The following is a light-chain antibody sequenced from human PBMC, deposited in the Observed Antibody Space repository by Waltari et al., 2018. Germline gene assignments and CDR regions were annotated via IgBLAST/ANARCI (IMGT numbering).Light chain of an antibody. CDR3: QQRTHSLT. Sequence: ENLLTQSPGPLSLSPGERATLSCRASQSVSSNLPWDQQKPGQVPRLLIYDASNSATGISARFSGSGSGTDFILTISSLEPEDCAVYYCQQRTHSLTFGGGTKVEIK. CDR2: DAS. V-gene: IGKV3-11*01. J-gene: IGKJ4*01. CDR1: QSVSSN.